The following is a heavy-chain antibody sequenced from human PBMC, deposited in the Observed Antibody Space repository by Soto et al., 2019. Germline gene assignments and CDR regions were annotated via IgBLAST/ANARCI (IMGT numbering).Heavy chain of an antibody. CDR3: ARDIVFEDSSDNLAGY. CDR2: IIPLFGTT. Sequence: QVQLVQSGAEVKKPESSVKVSCKASGGPFNSYAIAWVRQAPGQGLEWMGGIIPLFGTTNYAQKFQGRVTITADESTTTAFMELSSLRSEDTAVYYCARDIVFEDSSDNLAGYWGQGTLVTVSS. V-gene: IGHV1-69*01. D-gene: IGHD3-22*01. CDR1: GGPFNSYA. J-gene: IGHJ4*02.